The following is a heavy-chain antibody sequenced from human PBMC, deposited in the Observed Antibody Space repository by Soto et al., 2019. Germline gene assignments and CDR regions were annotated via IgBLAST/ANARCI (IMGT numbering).Heavy chain of an antibody. V-gene: IGHV1-8*01. CDR1: GYTFFSYD. D-gene: IGHD3-10*01. Sequence: ASAKVSCKASGYTFFSYDITWVRPATGQGLERMVCLNPNSGNTGSAQKFQGRVTMTRTTSISTAYMELISLRSEDTAVYYCARGAYYYGSGSQTILFDYLGQGTLVTVSS. CDR2: LNPNSGNT. CDR3: ARGAYYYGSGSQTILFDY. J-gene: IGHJ4*02.